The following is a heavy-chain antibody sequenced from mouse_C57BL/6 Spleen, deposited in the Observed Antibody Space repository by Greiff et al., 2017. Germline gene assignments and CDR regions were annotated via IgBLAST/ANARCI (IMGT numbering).Heavy chain of an antibody. CDR2: FYLGDGDT. Sequence: SGAELVKPGAPVKISCKVSGFAFSSYWMNWVKQRPGKGLEWFGQFYLGDGDTNYNGKFKGKAILTADKSSSTAYMQLSSLTSEDSAVYFCTRSAMDYWGQGTSVTVSS. V-gene: IGHV1-80*01. CDR3: TRSAMDY. J-gene: IGHJ4*01. CDR1: GFAFSSYW.